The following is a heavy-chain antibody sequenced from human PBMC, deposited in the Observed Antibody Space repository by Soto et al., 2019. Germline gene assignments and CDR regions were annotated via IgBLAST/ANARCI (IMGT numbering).Heavy chain of an antibody. CDR3: ARDRYPFDY. CDR2: ISGYNGNT. Sequence: SWWVRQAPGQGLEWMGWISGYNGNTNYAPSLQGRVTMTTDTSTSTAYMELRSLRSDDTAVYYCARDRYPFDYWGQGTLVTVSS. J-gene: IGHJ4*02. V-gene: IGHV1-18*01. D-gene: IGHD1-26*01.